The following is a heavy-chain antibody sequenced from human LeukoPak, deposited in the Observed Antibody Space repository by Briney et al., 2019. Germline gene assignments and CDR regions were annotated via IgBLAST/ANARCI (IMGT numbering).Heavy chain of an antibody. J-gene: IGHJ4*02. Sequence: PGGALRRSCTASGFTCGDYAMSWFRQAPGKGLEWVGFIRSKAYGGTTEYAASVKGRFTISIVDSKRLAYLQIDSLKTHDTAVYYCTRVPSGSYSPYFYYWAQGTLVSVSS. D-gene: IGHD1-26*01. CDR1: GFTCGDYA. CDR2: IRSKAYGGTT. CDR3: TRVPSGSYSPYFYY. V-gene: IGHV3-49*03.